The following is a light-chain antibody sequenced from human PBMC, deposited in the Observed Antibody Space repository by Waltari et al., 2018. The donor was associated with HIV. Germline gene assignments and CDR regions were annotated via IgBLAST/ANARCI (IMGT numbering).Light chain of an antibody. CDR3: CSCAGRYLRV. J-gene: IGLJ1*01. CDR2: DVN. V-gene: IGLV2-11*01. Sequence: QSALTQPRSVSGAPGQSVTISCTGTSSDVGAYNYVSWFQQHPGKAPKFMIYDVNKRPSGVPDRFSGSKSGNTASLTISGLQAEDEADYYCCSCAGRYLRVFGSGTKVTVL. CDR1: SSDVGAYNY.